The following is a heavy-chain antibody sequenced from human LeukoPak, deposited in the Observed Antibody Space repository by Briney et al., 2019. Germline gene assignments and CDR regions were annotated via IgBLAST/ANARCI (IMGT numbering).Heavy chain of an antibody. CDR1: GFTFNSYA. CDR3: AKTTTGYSSGRYPGWSADY. J-gene: IGHJ4*02. D-gene: IGHD6-19*01. CDR2: IFGSGGSP. Sequence: GGSLTLSCAAYGFTFNSYAMYWVRQAPGKGLEWVSGIFGSGGSPHYADSVKGRFTISRDNSKNTVYLQMSSLRAEDTAVYYCAKTTTGYSSGRYPGWSADYWGQGSLVTVSS. V-gene: IGHV3-23*01.